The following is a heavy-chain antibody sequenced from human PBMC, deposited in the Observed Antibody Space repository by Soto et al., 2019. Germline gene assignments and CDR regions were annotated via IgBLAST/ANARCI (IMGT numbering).Heavy chain of an antibody. Sequence: QLQLKESGPGLVKPSETLSLTCTVSGCSISSSIYYWGRIRHPPGKGLECIGSIYYRGSTYYNPFLRCRVSISVDTSKYQFSLNLSSVTAADAAVYYCARIVLIGKDWFDPWRQGTLVTVSS. CDR1: GCSISSSIYY. J-gene: IGHJ5*02. CDR2: IYYRGST. D-gene: IGHD2-8*01. CDR3: ARIVLIGKDWFDP. V-gene: IGHV4-39*01.